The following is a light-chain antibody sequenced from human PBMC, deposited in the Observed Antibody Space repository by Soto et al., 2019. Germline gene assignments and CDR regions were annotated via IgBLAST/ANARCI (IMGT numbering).Light chain of an antibody. CDR2: EVT. V-gene: IGLV2-14*01. CDR1: SSDVGGYNY. J-gene: IGLJ1*01. CDR3: ASYTSSSTRV. Sequence: QSAQTQPASVAGSPGQSITISCTGTSSDVGGYNYVSWYQQHPGQAPKLMIYEVTNRPSGVSNRFSGSRSGNTASLTISGPQPEEEADYYCASYTSSSTRVFGTGTKVTVL.